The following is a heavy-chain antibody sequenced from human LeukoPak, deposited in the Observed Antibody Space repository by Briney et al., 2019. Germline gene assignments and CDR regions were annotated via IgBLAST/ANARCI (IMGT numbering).Heavy chain of an antibody. CDR1: GFTFSRHW. V-gene: IGHV3-7*01. J-gene: IGHJ4*02. CDR2: IKRDGREK. CDR3: ARVCVSGWTECTDY. Sequence: GGSLRLSCAASGFTFSRHWMTWVRQAPGKGQEWVANIKRDGREKNHVDSVKGRFYISRDNVEDSLHLQMNSLRAEDTAVYYCARVCVSGWTECTDYWGQGTLVTVST. D-gene: IGHD6-19*01.